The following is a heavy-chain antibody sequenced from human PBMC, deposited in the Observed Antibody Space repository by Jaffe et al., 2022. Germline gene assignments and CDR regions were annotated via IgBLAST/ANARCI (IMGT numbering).Heavy chain of an antibody. V-gene: IGHV4-59*01. CDR2: IYYSGST. CDR3: AGENSYGYGYFDY. Sequence: QVQLQESGPGLVKPSETLSLTCTVSGGSISSYYWSWIRQPPGKGLEWIGYIYYSGSTNYNPSLKSRVTISVDTSKNQFSLKLSSVTAADTAVYYCAGENSYGYGYFDYWGQGTLVTVSS. D-gene: IGHD5-18*01. CDR1: GGSISSYY. J-gene: IGHJ4*02.